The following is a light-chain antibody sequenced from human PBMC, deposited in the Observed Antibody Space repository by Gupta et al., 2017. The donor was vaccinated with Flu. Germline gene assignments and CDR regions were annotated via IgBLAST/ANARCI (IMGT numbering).Light chain of an antibody. CDR1: QSLLHSDGYTY. CDR3: MQALQTPYT. Sequence: DIVMTQSPLPLPVTPGEPASISCRSSQSLLHSDGYTYLGWYLQKPGQSPQLLIYLGSNRASGVPDRFSGSGSGTDFTLKISRVEAEDVGVYYCMQALQTPYTFGQGTKLEIK. V-gene: IGKV2-28*01. CDR2: LGS. J-gene: IGKJ2*01.